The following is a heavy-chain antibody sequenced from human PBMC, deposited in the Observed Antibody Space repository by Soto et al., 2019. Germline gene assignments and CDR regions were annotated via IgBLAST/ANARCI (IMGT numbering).Heavy chain of an antibody. Sequence: PGGSLRLSCAASGFTVSSNYMSWVRQAPGKGLEWVSVIYSGGSTYYADSVKGRFTISRDNSKNTLYLQMNSLRAEDTAVYYCARATLEYYYDSSGYYYIWGQGTLVTVSS. J-gene: IGHJ4*02. V-gene: IGHV3-53*01. CDR3: ARATLEYYYDSSGYYYI. D-gene: IGHD3-22*01. CDR2: IYSGGST. CDR1: GFTVSSNY.